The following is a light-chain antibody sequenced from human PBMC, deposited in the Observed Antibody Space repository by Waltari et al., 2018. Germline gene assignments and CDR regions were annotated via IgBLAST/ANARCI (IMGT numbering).Light chain of an antibody. CDR3: QSGNSRGSYYV. V-gene: IGLV3-25*03. J-gene: IGLJ1*01. CDR2: KDN. Sequence: SYELTQPPSVSVSPGQTARSTCSGAALPKQYVYWYQQKPGQAPVLMIYKDNERPSGIPERFSGSSSGTTVTLTISGVQAEDEADYYCQSGNSRGSYYVFGTGTKVTVL. CDR1: ALPKQY.